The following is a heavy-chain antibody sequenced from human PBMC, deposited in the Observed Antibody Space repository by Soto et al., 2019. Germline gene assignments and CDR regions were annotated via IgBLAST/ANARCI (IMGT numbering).Heavy chain of an antibody. J-gene: IGHJ5*02. D-gene: IGHD4-17*01. CDR3: ARHIHPRIRTTVTTVYWFDP. Sequence: SETLSLTCTVSGGSISSSSYYWGWIRQPPGKGLEWIGSIYYSGSTYYNPSLKSRVTISVDTSKNQFSLKLSSVTAADTAVYYCARHIHPRIRTTVTTVYWFDPWGQGTLVTVSS. CDR1: GGSISSSSYY. V-gene: IGHV4-39*01. CDR2: IYYSGST.